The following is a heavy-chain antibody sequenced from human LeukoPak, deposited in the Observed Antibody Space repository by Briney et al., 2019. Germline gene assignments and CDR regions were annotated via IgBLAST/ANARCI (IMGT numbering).Heavy chain of an antibody. CDR1: GFTFSSYT. J-gene: IGHJ4*02. Sequence: GGSLRLSCAASGFTFSSYTMNWVRQAPGKGLEWVSSISSSSSYIYYADSVKGRFTVSRDNARNSLYLQMNSLRAEDTAVYYCARAPVYDILTGYNDHWGQGTLVTVSS. CDR3: ARAPVYDILTGYNDH. CDR2: ISSSSSYI. D-gene: IGHD3-9*01. V-gene: IGHV3-21*01.